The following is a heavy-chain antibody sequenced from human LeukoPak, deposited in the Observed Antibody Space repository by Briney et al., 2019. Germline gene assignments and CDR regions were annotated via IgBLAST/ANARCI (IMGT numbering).Heavy chain of an antibody. CDR3: ARGRDQYQLLISEAFDI. J-gene: IGHJ3*02. Sequence: SETLSLTCAVYGGSFSGYYWSWIRQPPGKGLEWIGEINHSGSTSYNPSLKSRVTISVDTSKNQFSLKLSSVTAADTAVYYCARGRDQYQLLISEAFDIWGQGTMVTVSS. V-gene: IGHV4-34*01. D-gene: IGHD2-2*01. CDR2: INHSGST. CDR1: GGSFSGYY.